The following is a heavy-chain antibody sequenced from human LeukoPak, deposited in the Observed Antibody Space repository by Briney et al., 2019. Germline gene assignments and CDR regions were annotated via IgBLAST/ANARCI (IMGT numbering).Heavy chain of an antibody. V-gene: IGHV1-2*02. CDR2: INPNSGGT. CDR3: ARDCPSDSSSWYPCWFDP. Sequence: ASVKVSCKASGYTFTGCYMHWVRQAPGQGLEWMGWINPNSGGTNFAQKFQGRVTMTRDTSISTAYMELSRLRSDDTAVYYCARDCPSDSSSWYPCWFDPWGQGTLVTVSS. CDR1: GYTFTGCY. D-gene: IGHD6-13*01. J-gene: IGHJ5*02.